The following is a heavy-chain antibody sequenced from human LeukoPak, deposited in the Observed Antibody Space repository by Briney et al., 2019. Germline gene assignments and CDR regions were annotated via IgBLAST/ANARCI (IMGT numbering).Heavy chain of an antibody. V-gene: IGHV3-23*01. Sequence: GGSLRLSCAASGFTFSTYAMRWVRQAPGKGPEWVSGISGGGDSTYYADSVKGRFTNSRDDAKNTLNLQMNSLRAEDTAVYYCARGRYCSSSSCYIDYWGQGTLVTVSS. J-gene: IGHJ4*02. CDR1: GFTFSTYA. D-gene: IGHD2-2*02. CDR2: ISGGGDST. CDR3: ARGRYCSSSSCYIDY.